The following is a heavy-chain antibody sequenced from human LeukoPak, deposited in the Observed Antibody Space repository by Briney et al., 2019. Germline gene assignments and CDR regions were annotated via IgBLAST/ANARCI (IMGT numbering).Heavy chain of an antibody. CDR2: IYPGDSDT. J-gene: IGHJ4*02. CDR1: GYSFTSYW. D-gene: IGHD3-10*01. V-gene: IGHV5-51*01. Sequence: GESLKISCKGSGYSFTSYWIGWVRQMPGKGLEWMGIIYPGDSDTRYSPSFQGQVTISADKSISTAYLQWSSLKVSDTAMYYCARLGGSGSYYTPFDYWGQGTLVTVSS. CDR3: ARLGGSGSYYTPFDY.